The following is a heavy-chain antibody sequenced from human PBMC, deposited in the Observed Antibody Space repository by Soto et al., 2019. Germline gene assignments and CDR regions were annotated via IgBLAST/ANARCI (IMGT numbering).Heavy chain of an antibody. CDR3: PYANLPGPAVAAFDY. CDR2: IYWDDDK. J-gene: IGHJ4*02. V-gene: IGHV2-5*02. CDR1: GFSLSTAGVA. D-gene: IGHD6-19*01. Sequence: QITLKESGPTLVKPTQTLTLTCTFSGFSLSTAGVAVGWIRQPPGKALEWLTVIYWDDDKRYSPSLKSRLTISKCTSKNLVVLTMTNMDPVDTGTYYCPYANLPGPAVAAFDYWGQGTLVTVSS.